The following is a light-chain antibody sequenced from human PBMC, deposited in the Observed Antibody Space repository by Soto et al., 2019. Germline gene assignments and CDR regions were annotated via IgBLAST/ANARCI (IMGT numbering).Light chain of an antibody. J-gene: IGLJ1*01. CDR1: SSDVGGYNY. V-gene: IGLV2-14*01. Sequence: QSALTQPASVFGSPGQSITISCTGTSSDVGGYNYVSWYQQHPGKAPKLMIYEVSNRPSGVSNRFSGSKSGNTASLTISVLQAEDEAEYSCISYTSRSTPDVYGTGTKVTVL. CDR3: ISYTSRSTPDV. CDR2: EVS.